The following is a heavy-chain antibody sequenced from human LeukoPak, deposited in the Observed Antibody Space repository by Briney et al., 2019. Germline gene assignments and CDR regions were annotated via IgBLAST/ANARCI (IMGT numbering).Heavy chain of an antibody. CDR1: GGSKSSYY. CDR3: ATWYYDSGGYCYFDY. D-gene: IGHD3-22*01. V-gene: IGHV4-59*01. Sequence: ETLSLTCTVSGGSKSSYYWTWIRQPPGKGLEWIGYIYYSGTTAYNPSLKSRVTISVDTSKNQFSLKLDSVTAADTAVYYCATWYYDSGGYCYFDYWGQGTLVTVSS. J-gene: IGHJ4*02. CDR2: IYYSGTT.